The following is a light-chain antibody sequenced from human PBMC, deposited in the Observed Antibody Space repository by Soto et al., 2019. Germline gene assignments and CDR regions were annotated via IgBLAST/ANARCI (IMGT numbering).Light chain of an antibody. J-gene: IGLJ2*01. CDR1: SSNIGADYD. V-gene: IGLV1-40*01. CDR3: QSFDTRLNTVV. CDR2: GNK. Sequence: QSAVTQPPSVSGAPGQRVTISCTGSSSNIGADYDVHWYQQFPGRAPKLLIYGNKNRPSGVPDRFSGTKSGTSASLDITGLQAEDEADYYCQSFDTRLNTVVFGGGTKVTVL.